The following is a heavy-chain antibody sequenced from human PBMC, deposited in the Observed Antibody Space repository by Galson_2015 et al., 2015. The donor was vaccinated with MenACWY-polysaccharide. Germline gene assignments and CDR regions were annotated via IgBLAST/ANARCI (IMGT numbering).Heavy chain of an antibody. D-gene: IGHD2-2*01. CDR1: GYTFTSYG. V-gene: IGHV1-18*01. CDR2: FSAYSGNT. J-gene: IGHJ6*03. Sequence: SVKVSCKASGYTFTSYGISWVRQAPGQGLEWMGWFSAYSGNTNYAQKLQGRVTMTTDTSTSTAYMELRSLRSDDTAVYYCARVGGCSSTSCYPYYYYYYMDVWGKGTTVTVSS. CDR3: ARVGGCSSTSCYPYYYYYYMDV.